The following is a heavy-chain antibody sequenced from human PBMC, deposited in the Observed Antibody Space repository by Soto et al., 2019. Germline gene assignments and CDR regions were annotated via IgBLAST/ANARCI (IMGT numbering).Heavy chain of an antibody. D-gene: IGHD4-4*01. CDR3: ARDGARLHTRSYYYYGMDV. J-gene: IGHJ6*02. CDR1: GGSISSYY. V-gene: IGHV4-4*07. Sequence: SETLSLTCTVSGGSISSYYWSWIRQPAGKGLEWIGRIYTSGSTNYNPSLKSRVTMSVDTSKNQFSLKLSSVTAADTAVYYWARDGARLHTRSYYYYGMDVWGQGTTVTVSS. CDR2: IYTSGST.